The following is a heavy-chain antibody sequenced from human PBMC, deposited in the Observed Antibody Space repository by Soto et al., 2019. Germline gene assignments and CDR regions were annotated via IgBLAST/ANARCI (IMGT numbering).Heavy chain of an antibody. CDR1: GYAFTTYG. V-gene: IGHV1-18*01. D-gene: IGHD1-1*01. Sequence: QVHLVQSGAEVKKPGASVKVSCKGSGYAFTTYGITWVRQAPGQGLEWMGWISAHNGNTNYAQKLQGRVTVTRDTSTCTGYMELMSLRSDDTAVYYCARGRYGDYWGQGALVTVSS. J-gene: IGHJ4*02. CDR2: ISAHNGNT. CDR3: ARGRYGDY.